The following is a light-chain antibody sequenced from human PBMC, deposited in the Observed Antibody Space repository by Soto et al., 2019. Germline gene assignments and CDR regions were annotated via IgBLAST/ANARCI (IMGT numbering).Light chain of an antibody. J-gene: IGKJ4*01. V-gene: IGKV3-11*01. CDR3: QHRSDWPLS. Sequence: EIVLTQSPATLSLSPGERATLSCRASQSISTFLAWYQQKPGQAPRLLIYDSSNRAAGIPARFSGSGSGTDFTLTISSLEPEDFAVYFCQHRSDWPLSFGGGTKVEIK. CDR1: QSISTF. CDR2: DSS.